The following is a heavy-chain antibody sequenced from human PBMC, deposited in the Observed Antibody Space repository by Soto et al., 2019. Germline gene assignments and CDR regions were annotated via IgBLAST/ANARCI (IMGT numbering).Heavy chain of an antibody. CDR2: INPNSGGT. V-gene: IGHV1-2*04. CDR1: GYTFTGYY. Sequence: SVKGSCEASGYTFTGYYMHWGRQAPVQGLEWMGWINPNSGGTNYAQKFQGWVTMTRDTSISTAYMELSRLRSDDTAVYYCARGAEYSSSSIYYYYYGMDVWGQGTTVTVSS. CDR3: ARGAEYSSSSIYYYYYGMDV. D-gene: IGHD6-6*01. J-gene: IGHJ6*02.